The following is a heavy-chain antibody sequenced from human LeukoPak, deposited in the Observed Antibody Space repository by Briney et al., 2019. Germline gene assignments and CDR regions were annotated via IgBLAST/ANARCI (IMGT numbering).Heavy chain of an antibody. CDR2: ISYDGSNK. CDR3: ARDGAAAGTRGFFFDY. D-gene: IGHD6-13*01. Sequence: PGGSLRLSCAASGFTFSSYAMHWVRQAPGKGLEWVAVISYDGSNKYYADSVKGRFTISRDNSKNTLYLQMNSLRAEDTAVYYCARDGAAAGTRGFFFDYWGQGTLVTVSS. J-gene: IGHJ4*02. CDR1: GFTFSSYA. V-gene: IGHV3-30-3*01.